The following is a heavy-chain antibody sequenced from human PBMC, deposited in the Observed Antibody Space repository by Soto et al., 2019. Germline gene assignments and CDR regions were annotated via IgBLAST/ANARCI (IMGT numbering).Heavy chain of an antibody. CDR2: IYYSGST. CDR1: GGSISSSSYY. CDR3: ARHSWYYYDSSGYYDY. Sequence: SETLSLTCTVSGGSISSSSYYWGWIRQPPGKGLEWIGSIYYSGSTYYNPSLKSRVTISVDTSKNQFSLRLSSVTAADTAVYYCARHSWYYYDSSGYYDYWGQGTLVTVSS. V-gene: IGHV4-39*01. D-gene: IGHD3-22*01. J-gene: IGHJ4*02.